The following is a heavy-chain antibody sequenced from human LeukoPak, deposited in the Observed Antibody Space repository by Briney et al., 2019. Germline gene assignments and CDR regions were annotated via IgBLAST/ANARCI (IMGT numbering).Heavy chain of an antibody. D-gene: IGHD3-3*01. V-gene: IGHV4-61*02. CDR1: GGSVSSGSYY. J-gene: IGHJ4*02. CDR3: ARTQYDFWSGTYYFDY. Sequence: SETLSLTCTVSGGSVSSGSYYWSWIRQPAGKGLEWIGRIYTSGSTNYNPSLKSRVTISVDTSKNQFSLKLSSVTAADTAVYYCARTQYDFWSGTYYFDYWGQGTLVTVSS. CDR2: IYTSGST.